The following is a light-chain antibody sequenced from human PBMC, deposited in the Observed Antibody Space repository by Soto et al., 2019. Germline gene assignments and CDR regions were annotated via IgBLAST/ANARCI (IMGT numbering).Light chain of an antibody. CDR3: QHYNRYSEA. CDR2: YAY. V-gene: IGKV1-5*01. CDR1: RSVDLW. J-gene: IGKJ1*01. Sequence: DNQMTQSPSTLSASVGDRVTITCRASRSVDLWLAWYQQKPGKSPKLLIYYAYSLQSAFQSRFSGSGSGTECTLTISSLHPDDFATYYCQHYNRYSEAFGQGTKVDIK.